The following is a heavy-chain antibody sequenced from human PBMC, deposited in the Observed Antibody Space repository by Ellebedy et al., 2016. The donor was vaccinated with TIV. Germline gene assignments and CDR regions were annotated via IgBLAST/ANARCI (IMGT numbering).Heavy chain of an antibody. V-gene: IGHV4-28*01. CDR2: IFYTGST. D-gene: IGHD2-15*01. Sequence: MPSETLSLTCAVSGSSITGSHWWGWIRQAPGEGLEWIGYIFYTGSTYYKPSLKSRVAMSVDTSKNQFSLKLSSVTAEDTAVYYCARRMDYYYGLDVWGQGTTVTVSS. J-gene: IGHJ6*02. CDR3: ARRMDYYYGLDV. CDR1: GSSITGSHW.